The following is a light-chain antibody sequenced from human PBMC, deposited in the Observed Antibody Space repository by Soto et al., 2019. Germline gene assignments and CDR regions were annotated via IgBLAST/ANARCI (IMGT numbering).Light chain of an antibody. CDR2: WAS. V-gene: IGKV4-1*01. Sequence: DIVMTQSPESLAVSLGERATINCKSSRNVLYSSNNKNYLAWYQQKAGQPPKLLIHWASTRASGVPDRFSGSGSGKDFPLTISSLQAEDVAVYYCQQYLITPFTFGQGTKLDFK. CDR3: QQYLITPFT. J-gene: IGKJ2*01. CDR1: RNVLYSSNNKNY.